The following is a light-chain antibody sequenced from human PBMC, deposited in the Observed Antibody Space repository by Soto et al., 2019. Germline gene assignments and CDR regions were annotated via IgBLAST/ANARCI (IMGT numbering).Light chain of an antibody. CDR1: GSDIGVYDY. V-gene: IGLV2-14*01. J-gene: IGLJ3*02. CDR3: SSYTTSSTWV. Sequence: QSVLTQPASVSGSPGQSITISCTGSGSDIGVYDYVSWYQTHPGKAPKVIIYEVGNRPSGVSERFFGSKSGNTASLTISGLRSEDEGDYYCSSYTTSSTWVFGGGTKVTVL. CDR2: EVG.